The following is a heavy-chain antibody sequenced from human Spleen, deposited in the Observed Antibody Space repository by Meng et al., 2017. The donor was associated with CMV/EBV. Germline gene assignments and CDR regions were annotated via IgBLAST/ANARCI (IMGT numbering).Heavy chain of an antibody. CDR3: ARGLDDDFWSGYYAPYFDF. D-gene: IGHD3-3*01. V-gene: IGHV3-21*01. J-gene: IGHJ4*02. Sequence: GESLKISCAASGFTFGSHSMNWVRQAPGKGLEWVSSITGDSTYKHYADSLKGRFTISRDNAKNSLYLQMNSLRAEDTAVYYCARGLDDDFWSGYYAPYFDFWGQGTLVTVSS. CDR1: GFTFGSHS. CDR2: ITGDSTYK.